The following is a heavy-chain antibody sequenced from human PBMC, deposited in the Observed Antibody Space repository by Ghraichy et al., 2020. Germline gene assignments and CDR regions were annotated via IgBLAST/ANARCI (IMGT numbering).Heavy chain of an antibody. Sequence: LTCAASGFTFSDHYMDWVRQAPGKGLEWVGRIRSKVKSYTTEYAASIKGRFTISRDDSKSSLYLQMNSLKTEDTAVYYCARSGSSIPLGYWGQGTLVTVSS. CDR1: GFTFSDHY. CDR2: IRSKVKSYTT. V-gene: IGHV3-72*01. J-gene: IGHJ4*02. D-gene: IGHD2-2*01. CDR3: ARSGSSIPLGY.